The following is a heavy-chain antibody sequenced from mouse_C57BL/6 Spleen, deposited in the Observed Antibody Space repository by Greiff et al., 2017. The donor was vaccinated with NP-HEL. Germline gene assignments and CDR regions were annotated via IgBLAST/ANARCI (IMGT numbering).Heavy chain of an antibody. CDR2: ISSGSSTI. CDR1: GFTFSDYG. D-gene: IGHD1-1*01. J-gene: IGHJ2*01. CDR3: AREGITTVVATRGFDY. V-gene: IGHV5-17*01. Sequence: EVQLVESGGGLVKPGGSLKLSCAASGFTFSDYGMHWVRQAPEKGLEWVAYISSGSSTIYYADTVKGRFTISRDNAKNTLFLQMTSLRSEDTAMYYWAREGITTVVATRGFDYWGQGTTLTVSS.